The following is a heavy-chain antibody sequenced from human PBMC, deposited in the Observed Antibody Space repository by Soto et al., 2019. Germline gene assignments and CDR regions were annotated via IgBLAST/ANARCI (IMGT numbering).Heavy chain of an antibody. Sequence: SETLSLTCTVSGGSINSRSYYWGWIRQPPGKGLEWIGSIYYSGNAYYNPSLKSRVTIFVDTSKTQFSLRLSSVTAADTAVYYCARHRSSDYVQEYIQYWGLGTLVTVSS. CDR2: IYYSGNA. CDR3: ARHRSSDYVQEYIQY. V-gene: IGHV4-39*01. CDR1: GGSINSRSYY. D-gene: IGHD5-12*01. J-gene: IGHJ1*01.